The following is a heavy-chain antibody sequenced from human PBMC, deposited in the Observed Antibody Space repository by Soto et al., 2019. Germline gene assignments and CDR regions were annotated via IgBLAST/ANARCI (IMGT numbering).Heavy chain of an antibody. J-gene: IGHJ4*02. CDR1: GYNFHSYG. D-gene: IGHD3-3*01. Sequence: QVQLVQSGAEVKKPGASVKVSCRASGYNFHSYGITWVRQAPGQGLEWLGWISAYNGETHSGKMLQGRVSLTIDISTGTAYMELRSLGSDDTAVYFCARDLEESGDVWTGVGLYWGQGTRVTVSS. V-gene: IGHV1-18*01. CDR2: ISAYNGET. CDR3: ARDLEESGDVWTGVGLY.